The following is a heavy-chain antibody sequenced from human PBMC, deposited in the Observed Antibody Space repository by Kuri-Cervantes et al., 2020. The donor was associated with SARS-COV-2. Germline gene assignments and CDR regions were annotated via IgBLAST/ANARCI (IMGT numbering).Heavy chain of an antibody. CDR3: ARDRVYFDY. J-gene: IGHJ4*02. V-gene: IGHV3-30*02. CDR2: IRYDGSNK. CDR1: GFTLSSYG. Sequence: GESLKISCAASGFTLSSYGMHWVRQAPGKGLEWVAFIRYDGSNKYYADSVKGRFTISRDNSKNTLYLQMNSLRAEDTAVYYCARDRVYFDYWGQGTLVTVSS.